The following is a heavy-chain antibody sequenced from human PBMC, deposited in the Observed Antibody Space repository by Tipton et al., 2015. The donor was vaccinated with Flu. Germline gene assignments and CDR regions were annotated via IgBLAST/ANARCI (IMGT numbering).Heavy chain of an antibody. CDR3: VRKTGDY. CDR2: ISPDGNDK. Sequence: SLRLSCATSGFTFTKYWMSWIRQAPRKGLEWVAHISPDGNDKYYVDSVKGRFTISRDNATNSVYLQMNSLRAEDTALYYCVRKTGDYWGQGTMVTVSS. CDR1: GFTFTKYW. J-gene: IGHJ3*01. D-gene: IGHD4-11*01. V-gene: IGHV3-7*01.